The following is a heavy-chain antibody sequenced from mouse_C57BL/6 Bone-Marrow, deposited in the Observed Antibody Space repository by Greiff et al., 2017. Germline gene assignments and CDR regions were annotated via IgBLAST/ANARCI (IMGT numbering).Heavy chain of an antibody. CDR1: GYTFTSYW. Sequence: VQLQQPGAELVRPGTSVKLSCKASGYTFTSYWMHWVKQRPGQGLEWIGVIDPSDSYTNYNQKFKGKATLTVDTSSSTAYMQLSSLTSEDSAVYYCARWAIYGSSYEFAYWGQGTLVTVSA. V-gene: IGHV1-59*01. CDR3: ARWAIYGSSYEFAY. CDR2: IDPSDSYT. D-gene: IGHD1-1*01. J-gene: IGHJ3*01.